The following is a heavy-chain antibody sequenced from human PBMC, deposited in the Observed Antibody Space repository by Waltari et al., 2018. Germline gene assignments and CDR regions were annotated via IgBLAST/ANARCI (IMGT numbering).Heavy chain of an antibody. CDR3: ARSSASAFDI. V-gene: IGHV3-7*01. J-gene: IGHJ3*02. CDR2: IKQDGSEK. CDR1: GFTFRNYW. D-gene: IGHD3-10*01. Sequence: EVQLVESGGDLVQPEASLRLSCAASGFTFRNYWMSWVRQAPGKGLEWVANIKQDGSEKYYVDSVKGRFTISRDNAKNSLYLQMNSLRAEDTAVYYCARSSASAFDIWGQGTMVTVSS.